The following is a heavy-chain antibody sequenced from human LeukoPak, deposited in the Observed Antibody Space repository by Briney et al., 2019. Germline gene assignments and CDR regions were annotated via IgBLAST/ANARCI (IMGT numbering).Heavy chain of an antibody. V-gene: IGHV3-9*03. CDR3: ARDGHCSSTSCSSGSYYY. CDR1: GFTFDDYA. CDR2: ISWNSGSI. J-gene: IGHJ4*02. D-gene: IGHD2-2*01. Sequence: GRSLRLSCAASGFTFDDYAMHWVRQAPGKGLEWVSGISWNSGSIGYADSVKGRFTIPRDNSKNTLYLQMGSLRAEDMAVYYCARDGHCSSTSCSSGSYYYWGQGTLVTVSS.